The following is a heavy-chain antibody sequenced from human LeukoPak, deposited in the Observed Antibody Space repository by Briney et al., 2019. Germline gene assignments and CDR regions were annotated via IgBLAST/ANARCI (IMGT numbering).Heavy chain of an antibody. D-gene: IGHD1-26*01. V-gene: IGHV3-48*04. CDR3: ARDRGGSYSAIDY. CDR1: GFTFSSYS. Sequence: GGSLRLSCAASGFTFSSYSMNWVRQAPEKGLEWDSFISSSSSTIYYADSVKGRFTISRDNAKNSLYLQMNSLRAEDTAVYYCARDRGGSYSAIDYCGQGTLVTVSS. CDR2: ISSSSSTI. J-gene: IGHJ4*02.